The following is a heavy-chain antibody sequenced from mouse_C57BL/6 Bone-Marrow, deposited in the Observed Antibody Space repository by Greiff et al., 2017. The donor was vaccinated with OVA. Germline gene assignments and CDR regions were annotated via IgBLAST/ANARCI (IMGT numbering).Heavy chain of an antibody. V-gene: IGHV1-52*01. CDR3: ARTKGIYYDYEAY. Sequence: QVHVKQSGAELVRPGSSVKLSCKASGYTFTSYWMHWVKQRPIQGLEWIGNIDPSDSETHYNQKFKDKATLTVDKSSSTAYMQLSSLTSEDSAVYDCARTKGIYYDYEAYWGQGTLVTVSA. CDR2: IDPSDSET. J-gene: IGHJ3*01. CDR1: GYTFTSYW. D-gene: IGHD2-4*01.